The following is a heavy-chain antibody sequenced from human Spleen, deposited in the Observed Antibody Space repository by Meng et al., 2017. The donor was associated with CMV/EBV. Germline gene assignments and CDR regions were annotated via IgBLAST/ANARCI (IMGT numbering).Heavy chain of an antibody. V-gene: IGHV3-30-3*01. CDR2: VSSAGSNN. CDR1: GFTFSTYP. CDR3: ARGSSSSGRWGTPYYYGMDV. Sequence: GESLKISCTASGFTFSTYPTHWVRRAPGKGLEWVAVVSSAGSNNYYGDSVKGRFTISRDNSENTVYLQMNSLRAEDTAVYYCARGSSSSGRWGTPYYYGMDVWGQGTTVTVSS. D-gene: IGHD6-6*01. J-gene: IGHJ6*02.